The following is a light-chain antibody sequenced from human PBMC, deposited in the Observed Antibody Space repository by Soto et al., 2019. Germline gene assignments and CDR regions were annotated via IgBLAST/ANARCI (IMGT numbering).Light chain of an antibody. CDR3: QQYHNWVT. Sequence: EIVMTQSPGTLSVSPGERVTLSCGASQSVSSNVAWYQQKPGQAPRLLIYGASTRATGIPARFSGSGSGTEFTLTISSLQSEDFAVYYCQQYHNWVTFGGGTKVDIK. CDR1: QSVSSN. V-gene: IGKV3D-15*01. J-gene: IGKJ4*01. CDR2: GAS.